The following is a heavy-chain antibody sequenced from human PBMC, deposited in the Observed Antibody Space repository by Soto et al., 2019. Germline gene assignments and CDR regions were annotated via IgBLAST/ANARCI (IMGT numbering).Heavy chain of an antibody. Sequence: QVQLQQWGAGLLKPSETLSLTCGVFGGSFSGYYWTWIRQPPGKGLEWIGEIYHRGGTNYHPSLKSRVTISVDTSNNHFYLKLSSVTAADTAVYYCARGALVWFGAHDYYGMDVWGQGTTVTVSS. CDR1: GGSFSGYY. J-gene: IGHJ6*02. D-gene: IGHD3-10*01. CDR2: IYHRGGT. V-gene: IGHV4-34*01. CDR3: ARGALVWFGAHDYYGMDV.